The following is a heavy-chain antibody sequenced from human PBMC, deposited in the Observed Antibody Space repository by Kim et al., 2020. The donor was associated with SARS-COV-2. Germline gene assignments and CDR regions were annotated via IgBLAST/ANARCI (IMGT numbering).Heavy chain of an antibody. Sequence: GGSLRLSCAASGFTFSSYDMHWVRQAPGKGLEWVAVIYYDVSNKYYADSVKGRFTISRDNSKNTLYLQMNSLRAEDTAVYYCARVVGGGIVGADRAYFQHWGQGTLVTVSS. J-gene: IGHJ1*01. D-gene: IGHD1-26*01. V-gene: IGHV3-33*01. CDR2: IYYDVSNK. CDR1: GFTFSSYD. CDR3: ARVVGGGIVGADRAYFQH.